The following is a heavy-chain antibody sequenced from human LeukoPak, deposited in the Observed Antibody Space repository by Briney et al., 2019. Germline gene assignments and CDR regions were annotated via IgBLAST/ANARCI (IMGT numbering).Heavy chain of an antibody. Sequence: GGSLRLSCAASGFTFSVYAMSWVRQAPGKGLEWVSRISGRGGSITYYADSVKGRFTISRDNSKNTLYLQMNNLRAEDTAVYFCAKDRGAPDAFDIWGQGTVVAVSS. V-gene: IGHV3-23*01. CDR1: GFTFSVYA. J-gene: IGHJ3*02. D-gene: IGHD1-26*01. CDR2: ISGRGGSIT. CDR3: AKDRGAPDAFDI.